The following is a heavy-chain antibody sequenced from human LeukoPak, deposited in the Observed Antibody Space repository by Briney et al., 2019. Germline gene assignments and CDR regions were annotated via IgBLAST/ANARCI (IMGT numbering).Heavy chain of an antibody. J-gene: IGHJ3*02. CDR2: ISSSSSYI. V-gene: IGHV3-21*04. D-gene: IGHD2-21*02. Sequence: GGSLRLSCAASGFTFSSYSMNWVRQAPGKGLEWVSSISSSSSYIYYADSVKGRFTISRDNSKNTLYLQMNSLRAEDTAVYYCARDVTDAFDIWDQGTMVTVSS. CDR3: ARDVTDAFDI. CDR1: GFTFSSYS.